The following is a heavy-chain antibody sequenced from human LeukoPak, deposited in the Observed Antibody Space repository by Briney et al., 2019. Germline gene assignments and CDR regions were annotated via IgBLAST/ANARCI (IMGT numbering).Heavy chain of an antibody. CDR3: ARRAVAGTAFFDY. V-gene: IGHV1-2*06. CDR2: INPNSGGT. D-gene: IGHD6-19*01. Sequence: ASVTVSCKASGYTFTGYYMHWVRPAPGQGLEWMGRINPNSGGTNYAQKFQGRVTMTRDTSISTAYMELSRLRSDDTAVYYCARRAVAGTAFFDYWGQGTLVTVSS. J-gene: IGHJ4*02. CDR1: GYTFTGYY.